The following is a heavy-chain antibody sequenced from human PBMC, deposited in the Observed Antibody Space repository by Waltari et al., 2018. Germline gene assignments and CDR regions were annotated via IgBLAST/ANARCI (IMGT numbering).Heavy chain of an antibody. V-gene: IGHV1-8*01. J-gene: IGHJ4*02. D-gene: IGHD3-22*01. CDR3: ARDDPEAYDSSGYSDY. CDR1: GYTFTSYD. CDR2: MNPNSGNT. Sequence: QVQLVQSGAEVKKPGASVKVSCKASGYTFTSYDINWVRQATGQGLEWMGWMNPNSGNTGYAQKVQGRVTMTRNTAISTAYMELSSLRSDDTAVYYCARDDPEAYDSSGYSDYWGQGTLVTVSS.